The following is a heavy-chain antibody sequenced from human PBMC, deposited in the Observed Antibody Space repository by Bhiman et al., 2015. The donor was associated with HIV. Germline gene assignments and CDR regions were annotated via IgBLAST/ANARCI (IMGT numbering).Heavy chain of an antibody. CDR2: ISSSSSYI. V-gene: IGHV3-21*03. CDR1: GFTFRTYS. Sequence: EVQLVESGGGLVKPGGSLRFSCAASGFTFRTYSMNWVRQAPGKGLEWVSSISSSSSYIYYADSVKGRFTISRDNAKKSLYLQMNSLRAEDTAVYYCARDATVTQMVRGVPRWFDPWGQGTLVTVSS. CDR3: ARDATVTQMVRGVPRWFDP. D-gene: IGHD3-10*01. J-gene: IGHJ5*02.